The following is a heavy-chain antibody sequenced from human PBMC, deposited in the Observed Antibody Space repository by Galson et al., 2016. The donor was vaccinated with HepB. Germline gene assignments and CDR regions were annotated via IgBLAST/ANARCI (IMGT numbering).Heavy chain of an antibody. J-gene: IGHJ6*02. D-gene: IGHD2-15*01. V-gene: IGHV5-51*01. CDR1: GYIFHNFW. Sequence: QSGAAVKKPGESLTISCKGSGYIFHNFWVAWVRQMPGKGLEWMGIIYPGDSHSRYSPSLQGQVTISADKSSNTAYLQWSSLTASDPAVYYCARTHSGGTDYYYYAMDVWGQGTTVTVSS. CDR2: IYPGDSHS. CDR3: ARTHSGGTDYYYYAMDV.